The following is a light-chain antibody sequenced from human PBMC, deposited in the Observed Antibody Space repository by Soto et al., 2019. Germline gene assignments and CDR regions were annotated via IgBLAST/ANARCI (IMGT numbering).Light chain of an antibody. CDR2: DAS. CDR3: HQRSNWPPT. J-gene: IGKJ5*01. V-gene: IGKV3-11*01. Sequence: EIVLTQSPATLSLSPGERATLSCRASQSVSSYLAWYQQKPGQAPRLLIYDASNRATVIPARFSGSGSGPDFTLTISSLEPEDFAVYYCHQRSNWPPTVGQGKRLEIK. CDR1: QSVSSY.